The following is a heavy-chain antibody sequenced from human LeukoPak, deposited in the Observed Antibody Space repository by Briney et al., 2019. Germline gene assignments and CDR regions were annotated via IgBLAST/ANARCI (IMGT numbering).Heavy chain of an antibody. V-gene: IGHV4-39*01. CDR1: GGSISSRSYS. D-gene: IGHD2-2*01. J-gene: IGHJ4*02. Sequence: SETLSLTCTVSGGSISSRSYSWVWIRQPPGKGLEWIGNIYDSGSTSPNPSLRSRVTMPVDTAKNQFSLKLSSVTAADTAVYYCARTYSSTWTGLYFDHWGQGTLVTVSS. CDR3: ARTYSSTWTGLYFDH. CDR2: IYDSGST.